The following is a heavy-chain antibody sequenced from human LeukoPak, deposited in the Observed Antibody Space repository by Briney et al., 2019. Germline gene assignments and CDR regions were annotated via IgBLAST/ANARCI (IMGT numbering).Heavy chain of an antibody. Sequence: GGSLRLSCAASGFTFSSYSMNWVRQAPGKGLEWVSSISSNSSYIYYADSVKGRFTISRDNAKNSLYLQMNSLRAEDTAVYYCARRTSNPVGAIDYWGQGTLVTVSS. CDR3: ARRTSNPVGAIDY. CDR1: GFTFSSYS. V-gene: IGHV3-21*01. CDR2: ISSNSSYI. D-gene: IGHD1-26*01. J-gene: IGHJ4*02.